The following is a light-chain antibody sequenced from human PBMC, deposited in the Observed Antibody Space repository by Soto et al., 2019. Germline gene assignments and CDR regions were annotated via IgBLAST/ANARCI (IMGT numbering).Light chain of an antibody. J-gene: IGKJ5*01. CDR3: QQYSNWPTIT. V-gene: IGKV3-15*01. CDR2: DTS. CDR1: QSVSIH. Sequence: ETLMTQSPGTLSLSLWERATLSFRASQSVSIHLAWYQQKPGQAPRLLIYDTSTRATGIPARFSGSGSGTEFTLTISSLKSEDFAVYYCQQYSNWPTITFGQGTRLEI.